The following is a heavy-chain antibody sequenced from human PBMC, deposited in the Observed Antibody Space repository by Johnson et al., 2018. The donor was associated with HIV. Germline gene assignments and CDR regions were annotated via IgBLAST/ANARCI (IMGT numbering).Heavy chain of an antibody. V-gene: IGHV3-9*01. Sequence: LLVESGGGLVQPGRSLRLSCAASGFTFDDYAMHWVRQAPGKGLEWVSGISWNSGSIGYADSVKGRFTISRDNSKNTLYLQMNSLRPEDTAAYYCATIAAHGAAFDIWGQGTVVTVSS. CDR1: GFTFDDYA. D-gene: IGHD6-25*01. CDR3: ATIAAHGAAFDI. J-gene: IGHJ3*02. CDR2: ISWNSGSI.